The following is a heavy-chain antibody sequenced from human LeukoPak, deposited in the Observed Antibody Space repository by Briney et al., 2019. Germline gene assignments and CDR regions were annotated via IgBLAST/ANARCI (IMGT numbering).Heavy chain of an antibody. V-gene: IGHV1-46*01. J-gene: IGHJ6*03. Sequence: ASVKVSCKASGYTFTSYYMHWVRQAPGQGLEWMGIINPSGGSTSYAQKFQGRVTMTRDTSTSTVYMELSSLRSEDTAVYYCAKEGGGSLYYYYYMDVWGKGTTVTVSS. CDR1: GYTFTSYY. D-gene: IGHD2-15*01. CDR2: INPSGGST. CDR3: AKEGGGSLYYYYYMDV.